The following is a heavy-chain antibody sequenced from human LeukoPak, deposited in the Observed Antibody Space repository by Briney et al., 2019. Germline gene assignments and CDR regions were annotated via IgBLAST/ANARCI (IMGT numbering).Heavy chain of an antibody. V-gene: IGHV4-39*07. CDR2: IYYSGST. J-gene: IGHJ4*02. Sequence: SQTLSLTCTVSGDSISSSSYYWGWIRQPPGKGLDWIGSIYYSGSTYYNPSLKSRVTISVDTSKNQFSLKLNSVTAADTAVYYCARKTGYFDYWGQGTLVTVSS. CDR1: GDSISSSSYY. CDR3: ARKTGYFDY.